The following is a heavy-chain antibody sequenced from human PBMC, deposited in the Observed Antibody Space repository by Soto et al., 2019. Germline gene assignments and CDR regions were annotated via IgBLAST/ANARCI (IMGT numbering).Heavy chain of an antibody. CDR3: ERDSGYGSGTSVNHDLDY. V-gene: IGHV3-7*01. CDR1: GFTFGVYW. Sequence: EVQLEESGGGLVQPGGSLRLSCAASGFTFGVYWMNWVRQAPGKGLEWLGTIKWDASEKKYVDSVKGRFTISRDNAKNSLYLQMDSRRAEDTAVYYCERDSGYGSGTSVNHDLDYWGHGTLVTVSS. D-gene: IGHD3-10*01. J-gene: IGHJ4*01. CDR2: IKWDASEK.